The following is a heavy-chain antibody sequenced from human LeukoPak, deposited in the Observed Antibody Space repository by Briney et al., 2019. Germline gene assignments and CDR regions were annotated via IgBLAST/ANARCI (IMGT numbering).Heavy chain of an antibody. J-gene: IGHJ4*02. V-gene: IGHV3-23*01. CDR1: GFTFRTSA. Sequence: PGGSLRLSCAASGFTFRTSAMNWVRQAPGKGLEWVALISDSGTSTYYGESVTGRFSISRDNSNNRLFLQMNSLKVEDTASYFFATDNHLASWGQGTQVTVSA. CDR3: ATDNHLAS. CDR2: ISDSGTST. D-gene: IGHD1-14*01.